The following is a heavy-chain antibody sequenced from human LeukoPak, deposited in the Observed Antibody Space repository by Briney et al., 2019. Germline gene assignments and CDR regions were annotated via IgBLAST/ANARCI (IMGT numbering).Heavy chain of an antibody. Sequence: ASVKVSCKASGYTFTSYAMNWVRQAPGQGLEWMGWINTNTGNPTYAQGFTGRFVFSLDTSVGTTYLQISSLKAEDTAVYYCARAYQSLGGLSLPDHWGQGTLVTVSS. CDR2: INTNTGNP. V-gene: IGHV7-4-1*02. CDR3: ARAYQSLGGLSLPDH. J-gene: IGHJ5*02. CDR1: GYTFTSYA. D-gene: IGHD3-16*02.